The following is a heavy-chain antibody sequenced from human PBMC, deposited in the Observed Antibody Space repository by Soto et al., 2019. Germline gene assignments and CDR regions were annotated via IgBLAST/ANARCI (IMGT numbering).Heavy chain of an antibody. CDR1: GFTSSNYA. V-gene: IGHV3-23*01. CDR3: AKSYCSSPSCSFGWFDP. J-gene: IGHJ5*02. D-gene: IGHD2-2*01. Sequence: GGSLRLSCAASGFTSSNYAMNWVRQAPGKGLEWVSTISGSGANTYYADSVKGRFSMSRDNSKNTLYLQMNSLRAEDTAVYYCAKSYCSSPSCSFGWFDPWGQGTLVPVSS. CDR2: ISGSGANT.